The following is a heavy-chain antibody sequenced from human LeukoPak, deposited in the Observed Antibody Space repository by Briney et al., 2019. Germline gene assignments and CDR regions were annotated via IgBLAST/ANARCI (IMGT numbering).Heavy chain of an antibody. J-gene: IGHJ3*02. CDR2: ISSSGSTI. CDR3: AREPNTYYDFWSGPAAFDI. D-gene: IGHD3-3*01. Sequence: PGGSLRLSCAASGFTFSSYEMNWVRQAPGKGLEWVSYISSSGSTIYYADSVKGRFTISRDNAKNSLYLQMNSLRAEDTAVYYCAREPNTYYDFWSGPAAFDIWGQGTMVTVSS. CDR1: GFTFSSYE. V-gene: IGHV3-48*03.